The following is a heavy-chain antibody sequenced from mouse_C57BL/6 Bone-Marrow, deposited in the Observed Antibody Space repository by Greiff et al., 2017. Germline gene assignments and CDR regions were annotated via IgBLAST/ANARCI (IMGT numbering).Heavy chain of an antibody. D-gene: IGHD2-1*01. CDR1: GYTFTSYG. Sequence: QVQLQQSGAELARPGASVKLSCKASGYTFTSYGISWVKQRTGQGLEWIGEIYPRSGNTYYNEKFKGKATLTADKSSSTAYMELRSLTSEDSAVYFCAIYYGNYRVAYWGQGTLVTVSA. V-gene: IGHV1-81*01. CDR3: AIYYGNYRVAY. J-gene: IGHJ3*01. CDR2: IYPRSGNT.